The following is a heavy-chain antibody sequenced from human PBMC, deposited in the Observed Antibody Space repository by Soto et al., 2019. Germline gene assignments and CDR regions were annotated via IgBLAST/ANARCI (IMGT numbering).Heavy chain of an antibody. Sequence: QLQLQESGPGLVKPSETLSLTCTVSGGSISSSSYYWGWIRQPPGKGLEWIGSIYYSGSTYYNPSLKSRVTISVDTSKNQFSLKLSSVTAADTAVYYCAIEERGYFDYFDYWGQGTLVTVSS. D-gene: IGHD1-26*01. CDR3: AIEERGYFDYFDY. CDR2: IYYSGST. CDR1: GGSISSSSYY. J-gene: IGHJ4*02. V-gene: IGHV4-39*01.